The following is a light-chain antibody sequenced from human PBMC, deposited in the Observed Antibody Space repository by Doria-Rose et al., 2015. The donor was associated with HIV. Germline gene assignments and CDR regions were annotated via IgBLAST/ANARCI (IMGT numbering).Light chain of an antibody. Sequence: EIVLTQSPETLSVSPGESATLSCRASQSVSTDLAWYQHKPGQAPRLLIYDASTRATGIPDRFSGSGSGTDFTLTISRLEPEDVAVYYCQQYGTSRGTFGQGTRLEIK. CDR2: DAS. CDR3: QQYGTSRGT. CDR1: QSVSTD. J-gene: IGKJ5*01. V-gene: IGKV3-20*01.